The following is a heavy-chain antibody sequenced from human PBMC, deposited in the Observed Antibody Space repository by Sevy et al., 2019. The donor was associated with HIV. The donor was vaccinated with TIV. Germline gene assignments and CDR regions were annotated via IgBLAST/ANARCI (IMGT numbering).Heavy chain of an antibody. V-gene: IGHV3-48*02. Sequence: GGSLRLSCAASGFTFSSSIINWVRQAPGKGLEWVSSISGTGSTIYYADSVKGRFTISRDNAKNSLYLQMHSLRDEDTAVYYYARSDYGDYVGWFDPWGLGTLVTVSS. J-gene: IGHJ5*02. CDR1: GFTFSSSI. D-gene: IGHD4-17*01. CDR3: ARSDYGDYVGWFDP. CDR2: ISGTGSTI.